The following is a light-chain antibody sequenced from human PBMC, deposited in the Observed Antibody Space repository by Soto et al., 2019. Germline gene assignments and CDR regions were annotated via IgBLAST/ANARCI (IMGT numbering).Light chain of an antibody. Sequence: DIQMTQSPSSLYAAIGDRVTITCRASQNINSHLNWYHQKPGKAPKVMICAASSLQSGVPLRFSGSGSGTEFTLTISCVEPEDFAPYYFQQSRLPTLGTFGKGTKL. V-gene: IGKV1-39*01. CDR2: AAS. CDR3: QQSRLPTLGT. J-gene: IGKJ2*01. CDR1: QNINSH.